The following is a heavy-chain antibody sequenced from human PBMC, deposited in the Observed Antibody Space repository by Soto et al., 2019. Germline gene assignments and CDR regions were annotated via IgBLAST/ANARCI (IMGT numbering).Heavy chain of an antibody. J-gene: IGHJ4*02. D-gene: IGHD3-10*01. CDR2: ISAYNGNT. CDR3: ARGRPDYLLWFGVFDY. V-gene: IGHV1-18*01. Sequence: QVQLVQSGAEVKKPGASVKVSCKASGYTFTSYGISWVRQAPGQGLEWMGWISAYNGNTNYAQKPQGRVTMTTDTSTSTDYMELRSLRSDDTAVYYCARGRPDYLLWFGVFDYWGQGTLVTVSS. CDR1: GYTFTSYG.